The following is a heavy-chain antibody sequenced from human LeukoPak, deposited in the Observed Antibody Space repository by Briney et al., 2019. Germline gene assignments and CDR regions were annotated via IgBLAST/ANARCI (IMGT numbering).Heavy chain of an antibody. Sequence: ASVKVSCKASGGTFGSYAISWVRQAPGQGLEWMGGIIPIFGTANYAQKFQGRVTITADESTSTAYMELSSLRSEDTAVYYCARRGDFWSGSYHGIYGMDVWGQGTTVTVSS. CDR2: IIPIFGTA. CDR1: GGTFGSYA. V-gene: IGHV1-69*13. J-gene: IGHJ6*02. D-gene: IGHD3-3*01. CDR3: ARRGDFWSGSYHGIYGMDV.